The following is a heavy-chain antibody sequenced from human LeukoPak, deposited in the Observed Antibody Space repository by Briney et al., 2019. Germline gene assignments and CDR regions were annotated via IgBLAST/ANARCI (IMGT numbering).Heavy chain of an antibody. V-gene: IGHV3-21*01. J-gene: IGHJ4*02. CDR3: AKGLELPYYFDY. CDR2: VSSSSDYI. D-gene: IGHD1-7*01. Sequence: GGSLRLSCAASGFTFTTYSMNWARQAPGKEPEWVSAVSSSSDYIYYADSVRGRFTISRDNAKNSLYLQMNSLRAEDTAVYYCAKGLELPYYFDYWGQGTLVTVSS. CDR1: GFTFTTYS.